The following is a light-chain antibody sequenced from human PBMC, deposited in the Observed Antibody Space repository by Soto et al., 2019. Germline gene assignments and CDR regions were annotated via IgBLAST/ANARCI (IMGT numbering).Light chain of an antibody. V-gene: IGKV1-5*03. CDR3: QQYNSPWRS. J-gene: IGKJ2*01. Sequence: DIQMTQSPSTLSASVGDRVTITCRVSQSISSWLAWYQQKPGKAPKLLIYKASSLESGVPSRFSGSGSGTEFTLTISSLQPDDFATYYCQQYNSPWRSFGQGTKLEIK. CDR2: KAS. CDR1: QSISSW.